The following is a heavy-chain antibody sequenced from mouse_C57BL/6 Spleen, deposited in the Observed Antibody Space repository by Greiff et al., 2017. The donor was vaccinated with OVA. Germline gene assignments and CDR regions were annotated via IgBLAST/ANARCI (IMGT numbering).Heavy chain of an antibody. Sequence: QVQLQQSGPELVKPGASVKISCKASGYAFSSSWMNWVKQRPGKGLEWIGRIYPGDGDTNYNGKLKGKATLTADKSSSKAYMQLSSLTSEDSAVYFCARRDWDEDYWGQGTTLTVSS. D-gene: IGHD4-1*01. CDR1: GYAFSSSW. V-gene: IGHV1-82*01. CDR3: ARRDWDEDY. J-gene: IGHJ2*01. CDR2: IYPGDGDT.